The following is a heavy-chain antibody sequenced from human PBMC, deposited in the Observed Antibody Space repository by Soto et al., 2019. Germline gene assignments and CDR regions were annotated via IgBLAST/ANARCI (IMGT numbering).Heavy chain of an antibody. Sequence: SETLSLTCTVSGDSIGGSYWSWVRQPPGKGLEWIGYIYYDGSTSYNPSLKSRVTISVDTSKNQFSLKLSSVTAADTAIYYCARHHLYCSGGSCYVFDYRGQGTLVTVSS. CDR3: ARHHLYCSGGSCYVFDY. CDR2: IYYDGST. CDR1: GDSIGGSY. D-gene: IGHD2-15*01. J-gene: IGHJ4*02. V-gene: IGHV4-59*08.